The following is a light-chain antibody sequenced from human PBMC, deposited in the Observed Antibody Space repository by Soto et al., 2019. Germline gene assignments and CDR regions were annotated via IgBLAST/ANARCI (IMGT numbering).Light chain of an antibody. Sequence: QSALTQPASVSGSPGQSITISCTGTSSDVGGHNYVSWYQQHPGKDPKLMIYEVSNRPSGVSNRFSGSKSGNTSSLTVSGLQAEDEADYYCSSFAGTSTLVLGGGTKVTVL. CDR1: SSDVGGHNY. J-gene: IGLJ2*01. V-gene: IGLV2-14*01. CDR2: EVS. CDR3: SSFAGTSTLV.